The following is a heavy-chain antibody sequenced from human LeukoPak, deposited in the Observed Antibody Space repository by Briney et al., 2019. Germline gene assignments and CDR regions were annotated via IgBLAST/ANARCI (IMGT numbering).Heavy chain of an antibody. Sequence: MPSQTLSLTCAVDGGSFSGYYWSWVRHPPGKGLEWVGEINHSGSTNYNPSLKNRVTISVDTSKNQFSLKLSSVTAADTAVYYCARLRYSGYVWAFDIWGQGTMVTVSS. CDR3: ARLRYSGYVWAFDI. CDR2: INHSGST. CDR1: GGSFSGYY. V-gene: IGHV4-34*01. J-gene: IGHJ3*02. D-gene: IGHD5-12*01.